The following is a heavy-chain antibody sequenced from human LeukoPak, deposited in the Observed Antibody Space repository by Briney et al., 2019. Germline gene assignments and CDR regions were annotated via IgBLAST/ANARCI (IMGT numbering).Heavy chain of an antibody. V-gene: IGHV4-59*08. Sequence: SETLSLTCTVSGGSISSDYWNWIRQSPGKGLEWIGYIYYSGSTNYNPSLKSRVTISVDTSKNQFSLKLSPVTAADTAVYYCARLSVPHSSGYYYASPDYYYYGMDVWGQGTTVTVSS. J-gene: IGHJ6*02. CDR3: ARLSVPHSSGYYYASPDYYYYGMDV. D-gene: IGHD3-22*01. CDR2: IYYSGST. CDR1: GGSISSDY.